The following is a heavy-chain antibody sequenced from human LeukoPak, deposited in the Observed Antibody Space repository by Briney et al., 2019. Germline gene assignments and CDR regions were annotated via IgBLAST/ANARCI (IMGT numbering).Heavy chain of an antibody. CDR1: GRSISSTSSF. J-gene: IGHJ4*02. V-gene: IGHV4-39*01. Sequence: SQSMSLTCTVSGRSISSTSSFWGWIRQPPGRGLEWFGSIYYSGSTYYNPSLKSRLTISVDTSKNQFSLKLSSVTAADTAVYYCARQKAREASDYWGQGTLVTVSS. CDR3: ARQKAREASDY. D-gene: IGHD3-10*01. CDR2: IYYSGST.